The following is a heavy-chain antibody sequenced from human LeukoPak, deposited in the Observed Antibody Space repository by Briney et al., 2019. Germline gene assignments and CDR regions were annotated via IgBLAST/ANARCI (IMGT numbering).Heavy chain of an antibody. V-gene: IGHV4-59*08. CDR3: ARHNYYYDSSGHIDY. D-gene: IGHD3-22*01. CDR1: GGSISSYY. J-gene: IGHJ4*02. Sequence: SETLSLTCTVSGGSISSYYWSWIRQPPGKGLEWIGYIYYSGSTNYNPSLKSRVTISVDTSKNQFSLKLSSVTAADTAVYYCARHNYYYDSSGHIDYWGQGTLVTVSS. CDR2: IYYSGST.